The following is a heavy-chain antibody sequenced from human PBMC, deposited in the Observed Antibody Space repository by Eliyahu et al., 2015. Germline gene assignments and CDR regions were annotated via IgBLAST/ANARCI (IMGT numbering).Heavy chain of an antibody. D-gene: IGHD4-23*01. J-gene: IGHJ4*02. CDR1: GFTFSXYA. Sequence: EVQLLESGGGLVQPGGSLRLSCXASGFTFSXYAMGWVRQAPGKGLEWVSAISGSGGSTYYADSVKGRFTISRDNSKNTLYLQMNSLRAEDTAVYYCAKDLNYGGNSGGPGCFDYWGQGTLVTVSS. V-gene: IGHV3-23*01. CDR3: AKDLNYGGNSGGPGCFDY. CDR2: ISGSGGST.